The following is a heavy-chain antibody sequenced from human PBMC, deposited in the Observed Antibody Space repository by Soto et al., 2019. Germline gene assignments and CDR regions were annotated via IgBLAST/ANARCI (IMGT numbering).Heavy chain of an antibody. CDR3: ARRGAAAPFDY. J-gene: IGHJ4*02. CDR1: GYRIISYW. D-gene: IGHD6-13*01. CDR2: IYPNDPDT. Sequence: GESLKISCKGSGYRIISYWIAWVRQMPGKGLEWMGIIYPNDPDTRYSPSFQGQVTMSADKSMSTVYLHWSSLKASDTAIYYCARRGAAAPFDYWGQGTMVTVSS. V-gene: IGHV5-51*01.